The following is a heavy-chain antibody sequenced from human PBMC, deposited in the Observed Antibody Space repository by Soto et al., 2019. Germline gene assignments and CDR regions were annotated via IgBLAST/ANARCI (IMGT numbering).Heavy chain of an antibody. CDR2: ISGVDGYS. CDR1: GFTFSNYA. CDR3: ARDRSYSNYYYYYYAMDV. V-gene: IGHV3-23*01. J-gene: IGHJ6*02. Sequence: EVQLLESGGDLVHPGGSLRLSCAASGFTFSNYAMNWVRQAPGKGLEWVSAISGVDGYSSYTDSVKGRFTIARDDSDNTVYLQMNSLRVEDTAVYYCARDRSYSNYYYYYYAMDVWGQGTTVTVSS. D-gene: IGHD4-4*01.